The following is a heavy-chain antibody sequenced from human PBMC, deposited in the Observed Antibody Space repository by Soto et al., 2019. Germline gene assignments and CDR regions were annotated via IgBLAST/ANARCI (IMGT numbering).Heavy chain of an antibody. CDR2: IRNKVNSYAT. V-gene: IGHV3-73*01. CDR1: GFIFSDSA. J-gene: IGHJ2*01. CDR3: ARPSDSADYDCFFDL. Sequence: GGSLRLSCAASGFIFSDSAIHWVRQASGKGLEWIGRIRNKVNSYATIYAASVKGRFTISRDDSENTAYLQMNSLKTEDTAVYYCARPSDSADYDCFFDLWGRGTLVTVSS. D-gene: IGHD4-17*01.